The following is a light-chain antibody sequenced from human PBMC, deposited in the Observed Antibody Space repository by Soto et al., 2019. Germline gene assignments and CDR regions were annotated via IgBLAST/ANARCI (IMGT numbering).Light chain of an antibody. V-gene: IGKV3-15*01. CDR3: QQYHSWPA. CDR2: GSA. CDR1: QSVFSS. J-gene: IGKJ1*01. Sequence: EIVMTQSPATLSVSPGERATLSCRASQSVFSSLAWYQQRPGQAPRLLIYGSATRATGIPDRFSGSGSGTEFTLPISSLQYEDSAVYYCQQYHSWPAFGQGTKVEIK.